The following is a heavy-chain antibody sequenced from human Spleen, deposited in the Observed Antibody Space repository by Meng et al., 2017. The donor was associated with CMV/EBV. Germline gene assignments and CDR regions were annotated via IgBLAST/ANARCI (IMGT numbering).Heavy chain of an antibody. D-gene: IGHD7-27*01. V-gene: IGHV3-23*05. CDR3: ARGLGMRYYFDF. Sequence: ESLKISCAASGFTFDTYAMSWVRQAPGKGLEWVSIIYSSGSTYYADSVKGRFTISRDNSKNSLYLQMNSLRAEDTAVYYCARGLGMRYYFDFWGQGTLVTVSS. CDR1: GFTFDTYA. CDR2: IYSSGST. J-gene: IGHJ4*02.